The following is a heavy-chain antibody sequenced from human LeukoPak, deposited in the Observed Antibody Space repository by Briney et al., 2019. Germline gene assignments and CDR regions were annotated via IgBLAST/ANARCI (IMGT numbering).Heavy chain of an antibody. Sequence: SETLSLTCAVYGGSFSGYYWTWIRQPPGKGLEWIGEINHSGSTNYNPSLKSRVTISVDTSKNQFSLKLSSVTAADTAVYYCARDRPRLRGYSYGYYYYMDVCGKGTPVTVSS. V-gene: IGHV4-34*01. CDR2: INHSGST. CDR1: GGSFSGYY. J-gene: IGHJ6*03. D-gene: IGHD5-18*01. CDR3: ARDRPRLRGYSYGYYYYMDV.